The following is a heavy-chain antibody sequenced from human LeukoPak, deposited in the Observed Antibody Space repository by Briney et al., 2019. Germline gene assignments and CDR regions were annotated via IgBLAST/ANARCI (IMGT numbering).Heavy chain of an antibody. Sequence: SETLSLTCTVSGGSISSYYWSWIRQPPGEGLEWIGYIYYSGSTNYNPSLKSRVTISVDTSKNQFSLKLSSVTAADTAVYYCARVMVYGGYYYYGMDVWGQGTTVTVSS. CDR2: IYYSGST. D-gene: IGHD2-8*01. CDR3: ARVMVYGGYYYYGMDV. CDR1: GGSISSYY. V-gene: IGHV4-59*01. J-gene: IGHJ6*02.